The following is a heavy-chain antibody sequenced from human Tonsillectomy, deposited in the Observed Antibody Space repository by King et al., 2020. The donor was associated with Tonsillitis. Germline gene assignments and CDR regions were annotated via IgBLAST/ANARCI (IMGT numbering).Heavy chain of an antibody. J-gene: IGHJ4*02. CDR1: GGSISSYY. CDR3: ARGTIGGHFDY. Sequence: VQLQESGPGLVKPSETLSLTCTVSGGSISSYYWSWIRQPPGKGLEWIGYIYYSGSTNDNPSLKSRVTISVDTSKNQFSLKLSSVTAADTAVYYCARGTIGGHFDYWGQGTLVTVSS. CDR2: IYYSGST. V-gene: IGHV4-59*01. D-gene: IGHD1-26*01.